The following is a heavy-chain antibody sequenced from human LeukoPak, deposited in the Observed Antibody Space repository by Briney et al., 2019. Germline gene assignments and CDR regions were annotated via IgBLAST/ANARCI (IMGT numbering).Heavy chain of an antibody. CDR2: ISAYNGNT. CDR3: ARDRGAATFYYYYYMDV. Sequence: ASVKASCKASGYTFTSYGISWVRQAPGQGLEWMGWISAYNGNTNYAQKLQGRVTMTTDTSTSTAYMELRSLRSDDTAVYYCARDRGAATFYYYYYMDVWGKGTTVTVSS. CDR1: GYTFTSYG. J-gene: IGHJ6*03. V-gene: IGHV1-18*01. D-gene: IGHD2-15*01.